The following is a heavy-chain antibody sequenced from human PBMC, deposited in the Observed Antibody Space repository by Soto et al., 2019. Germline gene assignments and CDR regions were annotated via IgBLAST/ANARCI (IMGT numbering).Heavy chain of an antibody. CDR3: ARVSYYYDVSGYYADY. J-gene: IGHJ4*02. Sequence: EVQLVESGGGLVQPGGSLRLSCAVSGFTFRNHWMNWVRQAPGKGLEWVANIKEDGSEKYYVDSVKGRFTISRDNAKNXLYLQMNSLRAEDTAVYYCARVSYYYDVSGYYADYWGQGALVTVSS. V-gene: IGHV3-7*01. D-gene: IGHD3-22*01. CDR2: IKEDGSEK. CDR1: GFTFRNHW.